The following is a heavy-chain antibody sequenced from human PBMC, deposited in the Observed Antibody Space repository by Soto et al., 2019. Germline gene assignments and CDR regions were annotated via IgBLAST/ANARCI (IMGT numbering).Heavy chain of an antibody. CDR2: IYYSGST. Sequence: PSETLSLTCTVSGGSISSYYWSWIRQPPGKGLEWIGYIYYSGSTNYNPSLKSRVTISVDTSKNQFSLKLSSVTAADTAVYYCARNGFCPYYDFWRYYYYMDVWGKGTTVTVSS. CDR1: GGSISSYY. J-gene: IGHJ6*03. CDR3: ARNGFCPYYDFWRYYYYMDV. V-gene: IGHV4-59*01. D-gene: IGHD3-3*01.